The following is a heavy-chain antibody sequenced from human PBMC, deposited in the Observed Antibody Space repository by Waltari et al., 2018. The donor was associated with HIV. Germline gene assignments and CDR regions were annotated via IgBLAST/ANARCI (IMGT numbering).Heavy chain of an antibody. V-gene: IGHV4-34*01. CDR2: INDKGTS. Sequence: QERLDQWGAGLLKPSETLSLTCAVYGGSFTGYYWTWVRQVPGKGLEWIGEINDKGTSDYNPSLKSRVTLSIDKSKNQISLELAPLIAADTAVYYCARGPFYFDVGGAALVRGDYSYYYGLDVWGQGTTVIVSS. D-gene: IGHD2-21*01. J-gene: IGHJ6*02. CDR3: ARGPFYFDVGGAALVRGDYSYYYGLDV. CDR1: GGSFTGYY.